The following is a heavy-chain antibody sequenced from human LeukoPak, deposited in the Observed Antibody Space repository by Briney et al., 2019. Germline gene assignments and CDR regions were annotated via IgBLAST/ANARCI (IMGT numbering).Heavy chain of an antibody. Sequence: PGGSLRLSCAASGFTLSGYGMYWVRQAPGKGLEWVAFIRYDGSSNYYADSVKGRFAISRDISKNTLYLQMNSLRPEDTAVYYCAKDNSFYAFDYWGQGTLVAVSS. D-gene: IGHD5/OR15-5a*01. CDR1: GFTLSGYG. CDR3: AKDNSFYAFDY. V-gene: IGHV3-30*02. J-gene: IGHJ4*02. CDR2: IRYDGSSN.